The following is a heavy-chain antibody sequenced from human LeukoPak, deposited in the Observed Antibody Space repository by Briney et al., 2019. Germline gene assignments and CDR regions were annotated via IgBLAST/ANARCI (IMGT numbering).Heavy chain of an antibody. J-gene: IGHJ4*02. Sequence: GESLKISCKGFGYSFTRNWIGWVRQVPGKGLQWMGSIYPGDSDTRYSPSFQGQVTISADKSISTAYLQWSSVKASDTAIYYCARHSSGWYPLDSWDQGTLVIVSS. D-gene: IGHD6-19*01. CDR1: GYSFTRNW. CDR2: IYPGDSDT. CDR3: ARHSSGWYPLDS. V-gene: IGHV5-51*01.